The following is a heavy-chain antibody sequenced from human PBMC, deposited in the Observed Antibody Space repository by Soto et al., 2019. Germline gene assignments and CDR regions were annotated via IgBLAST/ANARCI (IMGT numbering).Heavy chain of an antibody. Sequence: SGFTFSSYSMHWVRQAPGKGLGWVAVISYDGSNKYYADSVKGRFTISRDNSKNTLYLQMNSLRAEDTAVYYCARDRSIAVAGVVYYWGQGTLVTVSS. J-gene: IGHJ4*02. CDR3: ARDRSIAVAGVVYY. D-gene: IGHD6-19*01. CDR1: GFTFSSYS. V-gene: IGHV3-30*19. CDR2: ISYDGSNK.